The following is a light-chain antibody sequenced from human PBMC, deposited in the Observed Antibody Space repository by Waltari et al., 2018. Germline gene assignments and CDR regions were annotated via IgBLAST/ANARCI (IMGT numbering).Light chain of an antibody. CDR1: ESVSTNY. V-gene: IGKV3-20*01. Sequence: EIVLTQAPGTLSLSPGERVILSCRASESVSTNYLAWYQQKPGQAPRLLIFGSSIRATGSPDRFSGSGSGTDFTLTISRVEPQDFAVYYCQQYGSPSTFGQGTKLDIK. CDR2: GSS. CDR3: QQYGSPST. J-gene: IGKJ2*01.